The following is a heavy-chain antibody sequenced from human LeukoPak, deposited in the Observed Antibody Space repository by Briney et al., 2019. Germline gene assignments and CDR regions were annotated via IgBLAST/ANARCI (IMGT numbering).Heavy chain of an antibody. CDR3: ARDLYSSRTNDAFVI. J-gene: IGHJ3*02. CDR2: IYYSGST. Sequence: PSETLSLTCSVSGGSIRSSSYYWGWIRQPPGKGLEWIGSIYYSGSTYYNPSLKSRVTISIDTSKNQFSLKLSSVTAADTAVYHCARDLYSSRTNDAFVIWGQGTVVTVSS. CDR1: GGSIRSSSYY. V-gene: IGHV4-39*07. D-gene: IGHD6-13*01.